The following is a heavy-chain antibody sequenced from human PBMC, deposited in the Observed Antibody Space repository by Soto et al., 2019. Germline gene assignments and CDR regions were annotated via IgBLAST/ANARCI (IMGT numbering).Heavy chain of an antibody. CDR1: GFIFSSYT. CDR2: ITYDGSNQ. D-gene: IGHD2-15*01. V-gene: IGHV3-30-3*01. J-gene: IGHJ4*02. CDR3: AKDPGVWELLYYFDY. Sequence: TGGCLRLSCAASGFIFSSYTMHWVRQAPGKGLEWVGVITYDGSNQYYADSVKGRFTISRDNSKNTLYLQMNSLRAEDTAVYYCAKDPGVWELLYYFDYWGQGTLVTVSS.